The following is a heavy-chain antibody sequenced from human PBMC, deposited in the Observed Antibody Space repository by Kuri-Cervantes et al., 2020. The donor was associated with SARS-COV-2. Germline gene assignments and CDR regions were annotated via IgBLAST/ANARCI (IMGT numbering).Heavy chain of an antibody. D-gene: IGHD3-22*01. V-gene: IGHV3-21*01. CDR2: ISSSSSYI. J-gene: IGHJ4*02. CDR1: GFTFSSYS. Sequence: GGSLRLSCAAAGFTFSSYSMNWVRQPPGKGLEWVSYISSSSSYIYYADSVKGRFTISRDNAKNSLYLQMHSLRAEDTAVYYCASPPEYDSSGSPFDYWGQGTLVTVSS. CDR3: ASPPEYDSSGSPFDY.